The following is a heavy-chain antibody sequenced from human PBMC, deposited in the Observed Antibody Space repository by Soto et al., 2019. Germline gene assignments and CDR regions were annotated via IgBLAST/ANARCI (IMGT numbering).Heavy chain of an antibody. CDR2: ISNSGSNT. CDR3: ARVIGSDAFDI. J-gene: IGHJ3*02. D-gene: IGHD3-10*01. Sequence: PGGSLRLSCAASGFTFSDYYMSWIRQAPGKGLEWVSYISNSGSNTYYADSVKGRFTISRDNAKNSMYLQMNSLRAEDTAVYYCARVIGSDAFDIWGQGTMVTVSS. V-gene: IGHV3-11*01. CDR1: GFTFSDYY.